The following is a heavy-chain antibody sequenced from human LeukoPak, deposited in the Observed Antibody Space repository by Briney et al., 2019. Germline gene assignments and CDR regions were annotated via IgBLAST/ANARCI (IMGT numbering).Heavy chain of an antibody. CDR3: ARDTITIFGVVTFWFDP. CDR1: GFTFSSYW. J-gene: IGHJ5*02. D-gene: IGHD3-3*01. CDR2: IKQDGSEK. Sequence: GGSLRLSCAASGFTFSSYWMSWVRQAPGKGLEWVANIKQDGSEKYYVDSVKGRFTISRDNSKNTLYLQMNSLRAEDTAVYYCARDTITIFGVVTFWFDPWGQGTLVTVSS. V-gene: IGHV3-7*01.